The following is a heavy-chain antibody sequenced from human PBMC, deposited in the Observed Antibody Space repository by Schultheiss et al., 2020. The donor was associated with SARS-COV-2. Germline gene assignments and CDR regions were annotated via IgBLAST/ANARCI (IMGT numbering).Heavy chain of an antibody. D-gene: IGHD6-6*01. CDR2: ISGSGGST. CDR3: AKATESLIAAPFDY. J-gene: IGHJ4*02. V-gene: IGHV3-43*02. Sequence: GGSLRLSCAASGFTFDDYAMHWVRQAPGKGLEWVSGISGSGGSTYYADSVKGRFTISRDNAKNSLYLQMNSLRTEDTALYYCAKATESLIAAPFDYWGQGTLVTVSS. CDR1: GFTFDDYA.